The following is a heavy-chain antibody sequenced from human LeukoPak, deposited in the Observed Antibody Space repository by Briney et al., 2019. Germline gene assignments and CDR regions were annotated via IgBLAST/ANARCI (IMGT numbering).Heavy chain of an antibody. D-gene: IGHD3-22*01. CDR1: GFTFSSYG. CDR2: IWYDGSNK. J-gene: IGHJ3*02. Sequence: GGSLRLSCAASGFTFSSYGMHWVRQAPGKGLEWVAVIWYDGSNKYYADSVKGRFTISRDNSKNTLYLQMNSLRAEDTAVYYCARDGYYYDSSGEDAFDIWGQGTMVTVSS. CDR3: ARDGYYYDSSGEDAFDI. V-gene: IGHV3-33*01.